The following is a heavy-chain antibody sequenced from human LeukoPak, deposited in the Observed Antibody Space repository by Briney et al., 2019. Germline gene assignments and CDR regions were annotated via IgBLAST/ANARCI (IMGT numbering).Heavy chain of an antibody. J-gene: IGHJ4*02. CDR1: GFTFSSHA. CDR2: TSISGDRI. Sequence: PGGSLRLSCAASGFTFSSHAMSWVRQAPGKGLEWVSVTSISGDRILYADSVKGRFTISRDNSKSTLYLQMNSLRAEDTAVYYCAKELRPNDYWGQGTLVTVSS. V-gene: IGHV3-23*01. CDR3: AKELRPNDY. D-gene: IGHD4-17*01.